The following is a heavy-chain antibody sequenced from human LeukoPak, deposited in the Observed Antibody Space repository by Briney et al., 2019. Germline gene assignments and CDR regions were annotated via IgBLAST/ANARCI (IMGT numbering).Heavy chain of an antibody. CDR2: INPDGSTS. CDR3: ARVRYCSTTGCYSYFDY. V-gene: IGHV3-74*01. Sequence: GGSLRLSCAASGFAFSNYWMNWVRQAPGKGLVWVSRINPDGSTSSYADSVKGRFTISRDNAKNTLYLQVNSLRVEDTAVYYCARVRYCSTTGCYSYFDYWGQGILVTVSS. CDR1: GFAFSNYW. J-gene: IGHJ4*02. D-gene: IGHD2-2*02.